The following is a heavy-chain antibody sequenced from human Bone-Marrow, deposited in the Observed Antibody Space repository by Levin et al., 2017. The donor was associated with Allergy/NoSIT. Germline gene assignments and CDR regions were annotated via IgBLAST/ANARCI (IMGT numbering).Heavy chain of an antibody. CDR1: GFTFSSYG. V-gene: IGHV3-33*01. Sequence: SCAASGFTFSSYGMHWVRQAPGKGLEWVAVIWYDGSNKYYADSVKGRFTISRDNSKNTLYLQMNSLRAEDTAVYYCARDSGRERHYYYYGMDVWGQGTTVTVSS. D-gene: IGHD3-10*01. J-gene: IGHJ6*02. CDR3: ARDSGRERHYYYYGMDV. CDR2: IWYDGSNK.